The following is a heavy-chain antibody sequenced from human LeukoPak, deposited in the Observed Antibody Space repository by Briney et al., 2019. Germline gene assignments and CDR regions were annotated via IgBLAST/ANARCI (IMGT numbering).Heavy chain of an antibody. CDR1: GFTFSSYG. D-gene: IGHD3-9*01. CDR2: IWYDGSIK. CDR3: ARGKSVLTGYAGYYGMDV. V-gene: IGHV3-33*01. Sequence: PGGSLRLSCAASGFTFSSYGMHWVRQAPGKGLEWVAVIWYDGSIKYYADSVKGRFTISRDNSKNTLYLQMNSLRAEDTAVYYCARGKSVLTGYAGYYGMDVWGQGTTVTVSS. J-gene: IGHJ6*02.